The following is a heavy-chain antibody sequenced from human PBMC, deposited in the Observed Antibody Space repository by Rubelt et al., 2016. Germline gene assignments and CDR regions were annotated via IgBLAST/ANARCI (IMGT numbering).Heavy chain of an antibody. J-gene: IGHJ4*02. CDR1: GGSFSGYY. D-gene: IGHD6-13*01. CDR3: ARTLYSRSWYDVDY. CDR2: INHSGST. Sequence: QVQLQQWGAGLLKPSETLSLTCAVYGGSFSGYYWSWIRQPPGKGLEWIGEINHSGSTNYNPSLKSRVTISVDTSKYQFSLKLISVTAADPAVYYCARTLYSRSWYDVDYWGQGTLVTVSS. V-gene: IGHV4-34*01.